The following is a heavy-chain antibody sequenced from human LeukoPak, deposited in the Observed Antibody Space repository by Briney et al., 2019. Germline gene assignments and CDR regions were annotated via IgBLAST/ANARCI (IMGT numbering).Heavy chain of an antibody. CDR3: ARDWASGHGVAKKYYFDY. CDR2: INPNSGGT. V-gene: IGHV1-2*02. D-gene: IGHD5-12*01. CDR1: GYTFTGYY. Sequence: ASVKVSCKASGYTFTGYYMHWVRQAPGQGLEWMGWINPNSGGTNYAQKFQGRVTMTRDTSISTAYMELSRLRSDDTAVYYCARDWASGHGVAKKYYFDYWGQGTLVTVSS. J-gene: IGHJ4*02.